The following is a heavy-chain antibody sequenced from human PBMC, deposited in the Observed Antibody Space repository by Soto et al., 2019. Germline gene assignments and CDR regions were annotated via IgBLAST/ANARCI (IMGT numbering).Heavy chain of an antibody. CDR1: GFTFSSYA. CDR2: ISGSGGSI. V-gene: IGHV3-23*01. Sequence: PGGSLRLSCAASGFTFSSYAMSWVRQAPGKGLEWVSAISGSGGSIYYADSVKGRLSISRDNSKNTLYLQMNSLRAEDTAVYYCAKLSSPINDLAAAGPDYWGQGTLVTVSS. D-gene: IGHD6-13*01. J-gene: IGHJ4*02. CDR3: AKLSSPINDLAAAGPDY.